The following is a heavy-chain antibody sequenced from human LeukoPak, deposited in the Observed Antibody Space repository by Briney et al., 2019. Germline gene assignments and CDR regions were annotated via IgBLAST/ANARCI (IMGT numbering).Heavy chain of an antibody. J-gene: IGHJ4*02. V-gene: IGHV3-74*01. Sequence: GGSLRLSCAASTFTFSNDWMHWVRQAPGQGLVWVSRINIDGRSISYADSVKGRFTISRDNAKNTLYLQMNSLRAEDTAVYYCAREITVAAAYTFDYWGQGTLVTVSS. CDR2: INIDGRSI. D-gene: IGHD6-13*01. CDR3: AREITVAAAYTFDY. CDR1: TFTFSNDW.